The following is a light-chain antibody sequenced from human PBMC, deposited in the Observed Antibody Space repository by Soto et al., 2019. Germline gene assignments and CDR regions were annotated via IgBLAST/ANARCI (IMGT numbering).Light chain of an antibody. Sequence: QSALTQPRSVSGSPGQSVTISCTGSSSDVGGYNHVSWYQQHPGKAPKVMIYDVSKRPSGVPDRFSGYKSGNTASLTISGLQAEDEADYYCCSYAGINNLGIFGGGTKLTVL. CDR1: SSDVGGYNH. CDR3: CSYAGINNLGI. V-gene: IGLV2-11*01. J-gene: IGLJ2*01. CDR2: DVS.